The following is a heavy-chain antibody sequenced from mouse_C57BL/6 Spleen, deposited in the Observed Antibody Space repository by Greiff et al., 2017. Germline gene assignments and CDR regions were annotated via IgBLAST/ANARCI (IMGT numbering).Heavy chain of an antibody. CDR2: IYPGDGDT. V-gene: IGHV1-80*01. J-gene: IGHJ4*01. CDR1: GYAFSSYW. D-gene: IGHD1-1*02. CDR3: ARYGPDSAMDY. Sequence: VMLVESGAELVKPGASVKISCKASGYAFSSYWMNWVKQRPGQGLEWIGQIYPGDGDTNYNGKFKGKATLTADKSSSTAYMQLSSLTSEDSAVYFCARYGPDSAMDYWGQGTSVTVSS.